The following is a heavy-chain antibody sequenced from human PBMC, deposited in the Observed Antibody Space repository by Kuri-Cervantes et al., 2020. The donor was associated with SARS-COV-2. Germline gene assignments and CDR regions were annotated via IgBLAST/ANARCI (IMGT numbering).Heavy chain of an antibody. D-gene: IGHD3-22*01. Sequence: GSLRLSCTVSGGSISSGDYYWSWIRQPPGKGLEWIGYIYYSGSTNYNPSLKSRVTISVDTSKNQFSLKLSSVTAADTAVYYCARVGPRIARYDSSGYYLDFDYWGQGTLVTVSS. CDR3: ARVGPRIARYDSSGYYLDFDY. J-gene: IGHJ4*02. V-gene: IGHV4-61*08. CDR1: GGSISSGDYY. CDR2: IYYSGST.